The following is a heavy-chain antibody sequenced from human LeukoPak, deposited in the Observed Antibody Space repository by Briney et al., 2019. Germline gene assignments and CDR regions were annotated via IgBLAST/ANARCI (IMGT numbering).Heavy chain of an antibody. Sequence: GRSLRLSCAASGFTFSSDGIHWVRQAPGKGLGGVAVIWDDGSNKYYAESGKGRFTISRDNSKNTLYLQMNSLRAEETAVYYCARDGGPPRKQWLVRSRNSDYDYWGQGTLATVSS. D-gene: IGHD6-19*01. CDR1: GFTFSSDG. J-gene: IGHJ4*02. V-gene: IGHV3-33*01. CDR2: IWDDGSNK. CDR3: ARDGGPPRKQWLVRSRNSDYDY.